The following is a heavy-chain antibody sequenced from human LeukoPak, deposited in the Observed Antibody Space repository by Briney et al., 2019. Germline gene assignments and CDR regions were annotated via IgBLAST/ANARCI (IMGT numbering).Heavy chain of an antibody. CDR2: IYYSGST. D-gene: IGHD3-22*01. CDR1: GGSISSYY. CDR3: ARVGPYYYDSSGYYYPLDY. V-gene: IGHV4-59*01. Sequence: SETLSLTCTVSGGSISSYYWSCIRQPPGKGLEWIGYIYYSGSTNYNPSLKSRVTISVDTSKNQFSLKLSSVTAADTAVYYCARVGPYYYDSSGYYYPLDYWGQGTLVTVSS. J-gene: IGHJ4*02.